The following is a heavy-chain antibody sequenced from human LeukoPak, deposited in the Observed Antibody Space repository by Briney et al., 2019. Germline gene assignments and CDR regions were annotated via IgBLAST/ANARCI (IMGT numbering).Heavy chain of an antibody. Sequence: GESLKISCKGSGYSFTIYWIAWVRQMPGKGLEWMGTIYPGDSDTSYSPSFQGHVTISADKSISPAYLQRSSLKASDTTMYYCARHGVSSGWSGMDVWGQGTTVTVSS. CDR3: ARHGVSSGWSGMDV. CDR1: GYSFTIYW. CDR2: IYPGDSDT. J-gene: IGHJ6*02. D-gene: IGHD6-19*01. V-gene: IGHV5-51*01.